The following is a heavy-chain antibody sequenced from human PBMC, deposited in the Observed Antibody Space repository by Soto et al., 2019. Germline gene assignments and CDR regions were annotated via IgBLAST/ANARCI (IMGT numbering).Heavy chain of an antibody. CDR1: DGSISSSSYY. CDR2: IYYSGST. J-gene: IGHJ4*02. D-gene: IGHD3-3*01. CDR3: ARQARFPFDY. Sequence: PSETLSLTCTVSDGSISSSSYYWGWIRQPPGKGLEWIGSIYYSGSTYYNPSLKSRVTISVDTSKNQFSLKLSSVTAADTAVYYCARQARFPFDYWGQGTLVTVSS. V-gene: IGHV4-39*01.